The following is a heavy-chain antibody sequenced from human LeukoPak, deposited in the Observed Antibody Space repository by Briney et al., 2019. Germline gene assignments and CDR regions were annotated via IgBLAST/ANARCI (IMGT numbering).Heavy chain of an antibody. CDR2: IFTIVST. Sequence: SETLSLTCTVSGGSISTFYWSWIRQPAGKGLEWLWRIFTIVSTNCNPSLKSRVTISVDTFKNQLSLNLSSVTAADKGVYYCARGRGARSSNFDYWGQGTLVTVSS. D-gene: IGHD2-2*01. CDR1: GGSISTFY. CDR3: ARGRGARSSNFDY. J-gene: IGHJ4*02. V-gene: IGHV4-4*07.